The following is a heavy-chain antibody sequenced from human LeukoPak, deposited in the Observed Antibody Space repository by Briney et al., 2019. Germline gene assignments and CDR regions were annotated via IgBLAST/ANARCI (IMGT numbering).Heavy chain of an antibody. J-gene: IGHJ3*02. V-gene: IGHV3-11*04. CDR2: TSSSGSSI. D-gene: IGHD5-24*01. CDR3: ARARDGYNSGAFDI. CDR1: GFSFSDYF. Sequence: GGSLRLSCAASGFSFSDYFMTWIRQAPGKGLEWISYTSSSGSSIYYADSAKGRFTISRDNAKNSLYLQMNSLRAEDTAVCYCARARDGYNSGAFDIWGQGTMVTVSS.